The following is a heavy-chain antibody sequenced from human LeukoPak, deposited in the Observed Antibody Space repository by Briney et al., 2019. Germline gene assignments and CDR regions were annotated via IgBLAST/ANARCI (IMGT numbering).Heavy chain of an antibody. D-gene: IGHD5-24*01. J-gene: IGHJ4*02. CDR3: AKDIRGMATSFDY. CDR2: ISWNSGSI. Sequence: TGGSLRLSCAASGFTVSSNYMSWVRQAPGKGLEWVSGISWNSGSIGYADSVKGRFTISRDNAKNSLYLQMNSLRAEDTALYYCAKDIRGMATSFDYWGQGTLVTVSS. V-gene: IGHV3-9*01. CDR1: GFTVSSNY.